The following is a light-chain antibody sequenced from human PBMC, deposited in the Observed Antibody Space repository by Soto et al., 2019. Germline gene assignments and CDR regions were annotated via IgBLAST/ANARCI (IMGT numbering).Light chain of an antibody. V-gene: IGLV2-18*02. CDR3: SSFTSSNPYV. J-gene: IGLJ1*01. Sequence: QSALTQPPSVSGSPGQSVAISCTGTSSDIGAYNRVFWYQQPPGTAPKLMIYDVNNRPSGVPDRFSGSKSGNTASLTISGLQADDEADYYCSSFTSSNPYVFGTGTKVTVL. CDR1: SSDIGAYNR. CDR2: DVN.